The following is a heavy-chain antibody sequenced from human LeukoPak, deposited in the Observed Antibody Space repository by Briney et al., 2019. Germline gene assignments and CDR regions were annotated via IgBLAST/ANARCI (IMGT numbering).Heavy chain of an antibody. D-gene: IGHD4-17*01. J-gene: IGHJ4*02. CDR1: GYTFTGYY. V-gene: IGHV1-2*02. CDR3: AREKLYGDYYLGRGLDC. CDR2: INPNSGGT. Sequence: GASVKVSCKASGYTFTGYYMHWVRQAPGQGLEWMGWINPNSGGTNYAQKFQGRVTMTRDTSISTAYMELSRLRSDDTAVYYCAREKLYGDYYLGRGLDCWGQGTLVTVSS.